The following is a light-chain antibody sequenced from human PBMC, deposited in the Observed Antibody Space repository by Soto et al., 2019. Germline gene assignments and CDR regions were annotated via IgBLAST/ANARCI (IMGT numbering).Light chain of an antibody. Sequence: SVLTQPASVSGSPGQSITISCTGTSSDVGSYNLVSWYQQHPGKAPKPMIYEGSKRPSGVSNRFSGSKSGNTASLSISGLQAEDEADYYCCSYAGSAYVFGTGTKVTVL. CDR3: CSYAGSAYV. V-gene: IGLV2-23*01. CDR1: SSDVGSYNL. CDR2: EGS. J-gene: IGLJ1*01.